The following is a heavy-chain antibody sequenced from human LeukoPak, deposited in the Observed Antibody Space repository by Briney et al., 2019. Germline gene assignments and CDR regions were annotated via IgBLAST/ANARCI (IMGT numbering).Heavy chain of an antibody. V-gene: IGHV3-43*02. CDR3: TKEGRKYSRSGSYGPRYYYYGMDV. Sequence: GGSLRLSCAASGFNFNDYAMYWVRQGPGKGLEWVSLISGDGGSTYYADSVKGRFTISRDNSKNSLYLQMNSLRIEDTAFYYCTKEGRKYSRSGSYGPRYYYYGMDVWGQGTTVTVSS. J-gene: IGHJ6*02. D-gene: IGHD3-10*01. CDR1: GFNFNDYA. CDR2: ISGDGGST.